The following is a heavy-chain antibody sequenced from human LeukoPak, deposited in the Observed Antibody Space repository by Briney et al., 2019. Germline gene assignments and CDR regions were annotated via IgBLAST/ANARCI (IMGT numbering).Heavy chain of an antibody. CDR2: IYYSGST. D-gene: IGHD2-15*01. Sequence: PSETLSLTCTVSGDSISSYYWNWIRQPPGKGLEWIGYIYYSGSTNYNPSLKSRVTISVDTSKNQFSLKLSSVTAADTAMYYCARVSCSGGSCFDYWGQGTLVTVSS. J-gene: IGHJ4*02. V-gene: IGHV4-59*01. CDR1: GDSISSYY. CDR3: ARVSCSGGSCFDY.